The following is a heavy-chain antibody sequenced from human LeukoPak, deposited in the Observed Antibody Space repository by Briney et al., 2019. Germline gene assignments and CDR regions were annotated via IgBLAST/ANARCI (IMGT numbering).Heavy chain of an antibody. J-gene: IGHJ5*02. D-gene: IGHD6-13*01. V-gene: IGHV3-23*01. Sequence: PGGSLRLSCAASGVTFSSYAMSWVRQAPGKGLEWVSTITGSGGNTYYADSVKGRFTISRDNSKNTLYLQMNSLRAEDTAIYYCAKETPVSATGRSWFDPWGQGTLVTVSS. CDR3: AKETPVSATGRSWFDP. CDR1: GVTFSSYA. CDR2: ITGSGGNT.